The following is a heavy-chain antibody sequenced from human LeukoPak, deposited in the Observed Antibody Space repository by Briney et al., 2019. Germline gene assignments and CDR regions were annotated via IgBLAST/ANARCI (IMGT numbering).Heavy chain of an antibody. D-gene: IGHD3-10*01. J-gene: IGHJ4*02. Sequence: PGRSLRLSCAASGFTFSSYAMHWVRQAPGKGLEWVAVISYDGSNKYYADSVKGRFTISRDNSKNTLYLQMNSLRAEDTAVYYCARSRRINPPWIDYWGQGTLVTVSS. CDR1: GFTFSSYA. CDR2: ISYDGSNK. CDR3: ARSRRINPPWIDY. V-gene: IGHV3-30-3*01.